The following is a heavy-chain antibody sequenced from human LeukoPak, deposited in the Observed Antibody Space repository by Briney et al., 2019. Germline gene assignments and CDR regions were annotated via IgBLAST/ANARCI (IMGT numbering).Heavy chain of an antibody. V-gene: IGHV4-4*07. CDR3: AKDCTNGLCSNWFDP. CDR2: IYTRGSI. D-gene: IGHD2-8*01. Sequence: PSETLSLTCTVSGGSISSYYWSWIRQPAGKGLEWIGRIYTRGSINYNPSLKSRVTMSVDTSKNQFSLNLSSVTAADTAVYYCAKDCTNGLCSNWFDPWGQGTLVTVSS. J-gene: IGHJ5*02. CDR1: GGSISSYY.